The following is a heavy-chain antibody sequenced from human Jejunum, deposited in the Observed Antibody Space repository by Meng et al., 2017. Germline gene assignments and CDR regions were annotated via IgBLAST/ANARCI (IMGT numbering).Heavy chain of an antibody. D-gene: IGHD6-6*01. J-gene: IGHJ4*02. Sequence: VRLLESGGGLVMPGGFLSLSCAVSGFSLSDNFMSWIRQAPGKGLELISYIDESGSHKYNADSVKGRFTISRDNAKNSLYLEMNSLRVEDTAVYYCARPADSSLDYWGQGTLVTVSS. V-gene: IGHV3-11*01. CDR3: ARPADSSLDY. CDR1: GFSLSDNF. CDR2: IDESGSHK.